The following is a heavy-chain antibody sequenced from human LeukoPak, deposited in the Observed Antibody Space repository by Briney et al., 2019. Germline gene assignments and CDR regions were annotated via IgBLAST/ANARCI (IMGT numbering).Heavy chain of an antibody. CDR1: GGTFSSYA. V-gene: IGHV1-69*01. Sequence: SVKVSCKASGGTFSSYAISWVRQAPGQGLEWMGGIIPIFGTANYAQKFQGRVTITADESTSTAYMELSSLRSEDTAVYYCARGDSGSYYLYYFDYWGQGTLVTVSS. CDR2: IIPIFGTA. J-gene: IGHJ4*02. D-gene: IGHD3-10*01. CDR3: ARGDSGSYYLYYFDY.